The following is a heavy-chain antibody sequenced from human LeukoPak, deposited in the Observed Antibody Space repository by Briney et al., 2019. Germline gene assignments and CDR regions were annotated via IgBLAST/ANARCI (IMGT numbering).Heavy chain of an antibody. D-gene: IGHD6-6*01. Sequence: AASVKVSCKASGYTFTHHGFSWVRQAPGQGLEWMGYINGYSGKTNYAQKLQGRVTMTTDTSTSTAYMELRSLRSDDTAVYYCARDHRSIAARYYFDYWGQGTLVTVSS. CDR2: INGYSGKT. J-gene: IGHJ4*02. CDR1: GYTFTHHG. V-gene: IGHV1-18*01. CDR3: ARDHRSIAARYYFDY.